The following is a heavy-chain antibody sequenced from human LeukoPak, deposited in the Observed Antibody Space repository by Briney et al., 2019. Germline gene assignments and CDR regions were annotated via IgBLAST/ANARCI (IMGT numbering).Heavy chain of an antibody. CDR3: ARAEWPDSFDY. V-gene: IGHV4-4*02. CDR1: GFTFSSYAM. CDR2: IYHSGST. D-gene: IGHD3-3*01. Sequence: PGGSLRLSCAASGFTFSSYAMSWVRQPPGKGLEWIGEIYHSGSTYHNPSLKSRVTISVDTSKNQFSLKLSSVTAADTAVYYCARAEWPDSFDYWGQGTLVTVSS. J-gene: IGHJ4*02.